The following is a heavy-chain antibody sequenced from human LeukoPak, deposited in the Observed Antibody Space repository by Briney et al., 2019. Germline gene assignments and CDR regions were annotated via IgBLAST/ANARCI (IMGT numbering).Heavy chain of an antibody. Sequence: PGGSLRLSCAASGFTFSSYWMSWVRQAPGKGLEWVANIKQDGSEKYYVDSVKGRFTISRDNAKNSLYLQMNSLRAEDTAVYYCARDRGQTVNWYFDLWGRGTLVTVSS. CDR3: ARDRGQTVNWYFDL. D-gene: IGHD3-10*01. V-gene: IGHV3-7*01. J-gene: IGHJ2*01. CDR1: GFTFSSYW. CDR2: IKQDGSEK.